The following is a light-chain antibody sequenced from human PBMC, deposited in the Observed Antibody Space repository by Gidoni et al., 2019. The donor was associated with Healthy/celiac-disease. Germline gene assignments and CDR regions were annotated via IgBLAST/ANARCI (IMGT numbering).Light chain of an antibody. Sequence: SELTQPPSVSVSPGQTARITCSGDALPKQYAYWYQQKPGQAPVLVIYKDSERPSGIPERFSGSSSGTTVTLTISGVQAEDEADYYCQSADSSGTYVVFGGGTKLTVL. J-gene: IGLJ2*01. V-gene: IGLV3-25*03. CDR2: KDS. CDR3: QSADSSGTYVV. CDR1: ALPKQY.